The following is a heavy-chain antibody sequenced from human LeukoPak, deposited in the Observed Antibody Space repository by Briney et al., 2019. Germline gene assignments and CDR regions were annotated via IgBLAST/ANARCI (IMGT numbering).Heavy chain of an antibody. J-gene: IGHJ4*02. CDR2: ISYDGSNK. CDR3: ARGGDIVVVPAAIDLIPLDY. D-gene: IGHD2-2*01. CDR1: GFTFSSYW. Sequence: GGSLRLSCAASGFTFSSYWMHWVRQAPGKGLEWVAVISYDGSNKYYADSVKGRFTISRDNSKNTLYLQMNSLRAEDTAVYYCARGGDIVVVPAAIDLIPLDYWGQGTLVTVSS. V-gene: IGHV3-30*03.